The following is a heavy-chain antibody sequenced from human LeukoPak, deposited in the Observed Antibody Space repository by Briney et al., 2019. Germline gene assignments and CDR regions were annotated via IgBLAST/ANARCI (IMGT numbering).Heavy chain of an antibody. Sequence: GGSLRLSCAASGFTFSSYAMHWVRQAPGKGLEWVAVISYDGSNKYYADSVKGRFTISRDNSKNTLYLQMNSLRAEDTAVYYCAKMGEHYFDYWGQGTLVTVSS. V-gene: IGHV3-30-3*02. CDR1: GFTFSSYA. D-gene: IGHD3-16*01. CDR3: AKMGEHYFDY. J-gene: IGHJ4*02. CDR2: ISYDGSNK.